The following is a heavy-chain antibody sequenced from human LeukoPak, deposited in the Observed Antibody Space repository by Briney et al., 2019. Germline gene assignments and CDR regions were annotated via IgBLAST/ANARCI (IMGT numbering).Heavy chain of an antibody. J-gene: IGHJ3*02. CDR3: AGEYSSSWYPAFDI. D-gene: IGHD6-13*01. CDR1: GYPFTNYA. Sequence: GASVKVSCKASGYPFTNYAMHWVRQAPGQGLEWMGWINPNSGGTNYAQKFQGRVTMTRDTSISTAYMELSRLRSDDTAVYYCAGEYSSSWYPAFDIWGQGTMVTVSS. CDR2: INPNSGGT. V-gene: IGHV1-2*02.